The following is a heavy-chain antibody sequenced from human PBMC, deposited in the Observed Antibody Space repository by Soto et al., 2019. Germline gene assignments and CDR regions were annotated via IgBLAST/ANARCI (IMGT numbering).Heavy chain of an antibody. Sequence: GGSLRLSCAASGFTFSSYAMHWVRQAPGKGLEWVAVISYDGSNKYYADSVKGRFTISRDNSKNTLYLQMNSLRAEDTAVYYCAREASVGYSSSWGYFDYSGQGTLVTVSS. J-gene: IGHJ4*02. V-gene: IGHV3-30-3*01. CDR3: AREASVGYSSSWGYFDY. CDR2: ISYDGSNK. CDR1: GFTFSSYA. D-gene: IGHD6-13*01.